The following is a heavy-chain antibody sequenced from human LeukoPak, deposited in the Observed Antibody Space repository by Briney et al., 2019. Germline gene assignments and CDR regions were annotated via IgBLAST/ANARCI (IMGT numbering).Heavy chain of an antibody. CDR2: IYYSGST. D-gene: IGHD3-16*01. V-gene: IGHV4-61*08. Sequence: SETLSLTCTVSGGSISSGGYYWSWIREHPGKGLEWIGYIYYSGSTNYNPSLKSRVTISVDTSKNQFSLKLRSVTAADTAVYYCARGGYDYVWGSYYGTPEYWGQGTLVTVSS. CDR1: GGSISSGGYY. CDR3: ARGGYDYVWGSYYGTPEY. J-gene: IGHJ4*02.